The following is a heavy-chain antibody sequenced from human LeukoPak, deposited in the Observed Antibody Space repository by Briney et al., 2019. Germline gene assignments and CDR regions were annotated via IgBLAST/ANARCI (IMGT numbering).Heavy chain of an antibody. D-gene: IGHD3-22*01. J-gene: IGHJ3*02. CDR2: IYYSGST. CDR3: AREVPYYYDSSGSDDDAFDI. Sequence: SQTLSLTCTVSGGSISSGGYYWSWIRQHPGKGLERIGYIYYSGSTYYNPSLKSRVTISVDTSKNQFSLKLSSVTAADTAVYYCAREVPYYYDSSGSDDDAFDIWGQGTMVTVSS. V-gene: IGHV4-31*03. CDR1: GGSISSGGYY.